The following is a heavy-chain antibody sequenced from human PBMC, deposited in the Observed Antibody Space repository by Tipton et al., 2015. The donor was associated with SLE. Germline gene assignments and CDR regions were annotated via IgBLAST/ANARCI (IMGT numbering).Heavy chain of an antibody. CDR1: GASMNSGSYS. J-gene: IGHJ5*01. Sequence: TLSLTCSVSGASMNSGSYSWHCIRQPAGKALPWLGHIDSSGNTYYNPSLRSRVSISVDVSRNQFSLTLNSVTAADTATYSCARETGTYYSTWFDSWGQGTLVTVSS. V-gene: IGHV4-61*09. D-gene: IGHD1-26*01. CDR3: ARETGTYYSTWFDS. CDR2: IDSSGNT.